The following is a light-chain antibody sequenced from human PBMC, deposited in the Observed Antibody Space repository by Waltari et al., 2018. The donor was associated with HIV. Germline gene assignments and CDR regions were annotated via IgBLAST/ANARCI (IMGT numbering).Light chain of an antibody. V-gene: IGKV3-20*01. Sequence: LVLTQSPGTLSFSPGERAPLSCRASQSVSSSYLAWYQQKPGQAPRRLIYGASSRATGIPDRFSGSGSGTDFTLTISRLEPEDFAVYYCQQYGSSRWTFGQGTKVEIK. CDR3: QQYGSSRWT. CDR2: GAS. J-gene: IGKJ1*01. CDR1: QSVSSSY.